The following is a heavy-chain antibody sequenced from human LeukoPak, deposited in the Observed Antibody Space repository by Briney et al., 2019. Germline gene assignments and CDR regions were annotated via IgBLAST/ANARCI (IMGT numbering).Heavy chain of an antibody. V-gene: IGHV1-69*05. D-gene: IGHD3-22*01. Sequence: SVKVSCKASGGTFSSYASSWVRQAPGQGLEWMGRIIPIFGTANYAQKFQGRVTITTDESTGTAYMELSSLRSEDTAVYYCARPASSGSLDYWGQGTLVTVSS. CDR2: IIPIFGTA. J-gene: IGHJ4*02. CDR3: ARPASSGSLDY. CDR1: GGTFSSYA.